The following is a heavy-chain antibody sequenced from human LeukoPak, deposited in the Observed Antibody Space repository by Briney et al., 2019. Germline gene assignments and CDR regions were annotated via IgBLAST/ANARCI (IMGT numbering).Heavy chain of an antibody. J-gene: IGHJ2*01. CDR2: TSHSGRT. V-gene: IGHV4-34*01. Sequence: SETLSLTCAVYGGSFNDDYWSWIRQPPGRGLEWIGDTSHSGRTNYNPSLKSRVIISVDTYKNQFSLKLTSVTAADSAMYYCAKLFGSGTSAWGFDLWGRGTLVTVSS. D-gene: IGHD3-10*01. CDR1: GGSFNDDY. CDR3: AKLFGSGTSAWGFDL.